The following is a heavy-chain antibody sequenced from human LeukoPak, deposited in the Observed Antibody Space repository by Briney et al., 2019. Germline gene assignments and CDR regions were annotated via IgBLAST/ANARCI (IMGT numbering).Heavy chain of an antibody. CDR3: ARSYTVATSLWVYYYYYMDV. CDR2: INHSGGT. V-gene: IGHV4-34*01. D-gene: IGHD4-11*01. CDR1: GGSFSGYY. J-gene: IGHJ6*03. Sequence: SETLSLTCAVYGGSFSGYYWSWIRQPPGKGLEWIGEINHSGGTNYNPSLKSRVTISVDTSKNQFSLKLSSVTAADTAVYYCARSYTVATSLWVYYYYYMDVWGKGTTVTVSS.